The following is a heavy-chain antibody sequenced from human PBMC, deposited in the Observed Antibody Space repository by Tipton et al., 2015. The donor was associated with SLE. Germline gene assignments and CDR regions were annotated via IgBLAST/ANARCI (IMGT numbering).Heavy chain of an antibody. J-gene: IGHJ4*02. Sequence: TLSLTCTVSGGSISSGGYYWSWIRQHPGKGLEWIGYIYYSGSTYYNPSLKSRVTISVDTSKNQFSLKLSPVTAADTAVYYCARGSPLVPGLIGYWGQGTLVTVSS. V-gene: IGHV4-31*03. CDR2: IYYSGST. D-gene: IGHD2-2*01. CDR1: GGSISSGGYY. CDR3: ARGSPLVPGLIGY.